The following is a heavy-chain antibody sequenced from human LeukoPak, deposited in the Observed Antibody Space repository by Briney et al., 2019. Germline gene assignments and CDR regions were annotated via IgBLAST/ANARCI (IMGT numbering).Heavy chain of an antibody. CDR3: ARDPGIGSFDI. CDR2: IGTAGDT. J-gene: IGHJ3*02. D-gene: IGHD2-21*01. V-gene: IGHV3-13*01. Sequence: GGSLRLSCVVSGFTFSSYSMHWVRQATGKGLEWVSAIGTAGDTYYPGSVKGRFTISRENAKNSLYLQMNSLRAEDTAVYYCARDPGIGSFDIWGQGTMVTVSS. CDR1: GFTFSSYS.